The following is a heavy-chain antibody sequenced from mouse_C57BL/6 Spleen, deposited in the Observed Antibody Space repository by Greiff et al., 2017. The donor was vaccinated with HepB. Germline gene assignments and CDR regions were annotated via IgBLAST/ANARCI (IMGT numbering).Heavy chain of an antibody. CDR2: ISYDGSN. V-gene: IGHV3-6*01. J-gene: IGHJ3*01. CDR1: GYSITSGYY. CDR3: ARELGRY. D-gene: IGHD4-1*01. Sequence: ESGPGLVKPSQSLSLTCSVTGYSITSGYYWNWIRQFPGNKLEWMGYISYDGSNNYNPSLKNRISITRDTSKNQFFLKLNSVTTEDTATYYCARELGRYWGQGTLVTVSA.